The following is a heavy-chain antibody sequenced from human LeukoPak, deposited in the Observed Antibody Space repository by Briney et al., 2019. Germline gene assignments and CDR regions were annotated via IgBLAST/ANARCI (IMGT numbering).Heavy chain of an antibody. D-gene: IGHD3-22*01. CDR3: ARRPSGYYDSSGYSGGDGAFDI. CDR2: IYPGDSDT. J-gene: IGHJ3*02. Sequence: PGESLKISCKGSGYSFTSHWIGWVRQMPGKGLEWMGIIYPGDSDTRYSPSFQGQVTISADKSISTAYLQWSSLKASDTAMYYCARRPSGYYDSSGYSGGDGAFDIWGQGTMVTVSS. CDR1: GYSFTSHW. V-gene: IGHV5-51*01.